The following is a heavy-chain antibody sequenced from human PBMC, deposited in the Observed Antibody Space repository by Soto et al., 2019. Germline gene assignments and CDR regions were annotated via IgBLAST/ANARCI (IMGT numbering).Heavy chain of an antibody. J-gene: IGHJ6*02. CDR1: GFLFRSYW. Sequence: GGSLRLSCVPSGFLFRSYWMHWVRQTPAKGLVWVSEIRPDGSNTNYADSVRGRFTMSRDNAKNALYLQMNSLRVEDTGVYYCVRGTSAWKGVDVWGQGTTVTVSS. D-gene: IGHD1-1*01. CDR2: IRPDGSNT. V-gene: IGHV3-74*01. CDR3: VRGTSAWKGVDV.